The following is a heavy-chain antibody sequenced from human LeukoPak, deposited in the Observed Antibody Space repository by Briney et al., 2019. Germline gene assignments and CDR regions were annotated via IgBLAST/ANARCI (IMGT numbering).Heavy chain of an antibody. V-gene: IGHV3-21*01. D-gene: IGHD5-12*01. CDR3: ARETGDRGYSGYGIDY. CDR1: GFTFSTYT. Sequence: PGGSLRLSCAASGFTFSTYTMNWVRQAPGKGLDWVSSISSSSSYIYYAVAVKGRFTISRDNAKKSVYLQMNSLRAEDTAVYYCARETGDRGYSGYGIDYWGQGTLVTVSS. CDR2: ISSSSSYI. J-gene: IGHJ4*02.